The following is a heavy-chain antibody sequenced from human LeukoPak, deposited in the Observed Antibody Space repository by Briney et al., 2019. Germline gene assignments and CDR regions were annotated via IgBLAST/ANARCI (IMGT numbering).Heavy chain of an antibody. CDR1: GGSISSYY. D-gene: IGHD6-19*01. CDR2: IYYSGST. J-gene: IGHJ4*02. V-gene: IGHV4-59*08. Sequence: SETPSLTCTVSGGSISSYYWSWIRQPPRKGREWIGYIYYSGSTNYNPSLKSRVTISVDTSKNQFSLKLSSVTAADTAVYYCARHIAVAGYFLDFWGQGTRVTVS. CDR3: ARHIAVAGYFLDF.